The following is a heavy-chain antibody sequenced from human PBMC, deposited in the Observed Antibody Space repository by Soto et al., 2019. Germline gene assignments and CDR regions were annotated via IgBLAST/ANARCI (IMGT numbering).Heavy chain of an antibody. CDR1: GDTFNFYS. Sequence: QVQLVQSGAEVKKPGSSVRVSCKASGDTFNFYSINWVRQAPGLGLEWMGRINPILSMSNYAQRFQGRVTMTADKXTSTAYRELSSLRSEDTAMYYCASSYGSGYRAFDSWGQGALVTVSS. V-gene: IGHV1-69*02. D-gene: IGHD3-10*01. J-gene: IGHJ4*02. CDR3: ASSYGSGYRAFDS. CDR2: INPILSMS.